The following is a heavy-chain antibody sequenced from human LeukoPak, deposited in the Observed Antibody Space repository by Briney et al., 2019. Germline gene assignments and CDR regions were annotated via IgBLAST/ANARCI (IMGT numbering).Heavy chain of an antibody. CDR1: GGSISSGGYS. CDR3: ARRTGVHFDY. CDR2: IYHSGST. D-gene: IGHD7-27*01. J-gene: IGHJ4*02. Sequence: PSETLSLTCAVSGGSISSGGYSWSWIRQPPGKGLEWIGYIYHSGSTYYNPSLKSRVTISVDRSKNQFSLKLSSVTAADTAVYYCARRTGVHFDYWGQGTLVTVSS. V-gene: IGHV4-30-2*01.